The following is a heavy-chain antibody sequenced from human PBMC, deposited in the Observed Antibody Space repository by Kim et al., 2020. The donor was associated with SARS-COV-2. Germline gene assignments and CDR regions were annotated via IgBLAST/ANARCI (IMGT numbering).Heavy chain of an antibody. V-gene: IGHV3-30*18. CDR3: AKDLGDPDIGDLDYYYYGMDV. CDR2: ISYDGSNK. J-gene: IGHJ6*02. D-gene: IGHD3-16*01. CDR1: GFTFSSYG. Sequence: GGSLRLSCAASGFTFSSYGMHWVRQAPGKGLEWVAVISYDGSNKYYADSVKGRFTISRDNSKNTLYLQMNSLRAEDTAVYYCAKDLGDPDIGDLDYYYYGMDVWGQGTTVTVSS.